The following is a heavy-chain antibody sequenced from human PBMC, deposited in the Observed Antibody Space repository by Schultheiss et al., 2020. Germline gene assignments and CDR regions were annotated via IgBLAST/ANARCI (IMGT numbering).Heavy chain of an antibody. J-gene: IGHJ5*02. CDR3: ARLTAGIAVASRWFDP. D-gene: IGHD6-19*01. Sequence: GGSLRLFCKGSGYSFTSYWIGWVRQMPGKGLEWMGIIYPGDSDTRYSPSFQGQVTISADKSISTAYLQWSSLKASDTAMYYCARLTAGIAVASRWFDPWGQGTLVTVSS. V-gene: IGHV5-51*01. CDR1: GYSFTSYW. CDR2: IYPGDSDT.